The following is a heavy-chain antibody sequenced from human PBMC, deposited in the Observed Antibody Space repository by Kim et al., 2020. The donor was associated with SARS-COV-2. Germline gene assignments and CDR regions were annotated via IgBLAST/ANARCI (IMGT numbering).Heavy chain of an antibody. CDR3: AQVRGGF. V-gene: IGHV3-7*01. CDR1: GFTFSNYW. Sequence: GGSLRLSCAASGFTFSNYWMTWVRQAPGEGLEWVANIKEDGSDKHYVDSLRGRFTISRDNAKNSLYLQMNNLRVEDTAVYYCAQVRGGFWGQGTLVTVSS. J-gene: IGHJ4*02. CDR2: IKEDGSDK. D-gene: IGHD3-10*01.